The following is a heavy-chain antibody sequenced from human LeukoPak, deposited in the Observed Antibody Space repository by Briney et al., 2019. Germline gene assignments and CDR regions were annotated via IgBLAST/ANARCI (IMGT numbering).Heavy chain of an antibody. D-gene: IGHD3-10*01. CDR2: INPNSGGT. V-gene: IGHV1-2*02. CDR3: ARGINWFDP. Sequence: WASVKVSFKSPGYTSSDFYIHWVRQAPGQGLEWMGWINPNSGGTDFAQNFQGRVTMTRDTSISTAYMELRGLRTDDTAVYYCARGINWFDPWAREPWSPSPQ. J-gene: IGHJ5*02. CDR1: GYTSSDFY.